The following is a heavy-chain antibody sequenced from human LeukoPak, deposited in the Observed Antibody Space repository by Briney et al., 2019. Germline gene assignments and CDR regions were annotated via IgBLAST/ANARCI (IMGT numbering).Heavy chain of an antibody. V-gene: IGHV3-48*01. Sequence: PGGSLRLSCAASGFTFSSHSMNWVRQAPGKGLELVSYISIGSSSIYYADSVKGRFTISRDNAKNSLYLQMNSLRAEDAAVYYCARAAANYYYYYMDVWGKGTTVTVSS. CDR1: GFTFSSHS. CDR2: ISIGSSSI. J-gene: IGHJ6*03. CDR3: ARAAANYYYYYMDV. D-gene: IGHD6-25*01.